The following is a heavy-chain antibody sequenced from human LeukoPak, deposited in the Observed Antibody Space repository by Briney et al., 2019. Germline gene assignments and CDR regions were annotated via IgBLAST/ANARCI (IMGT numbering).Heavy chain of an antibody. CDR3: ARTDSRYSSGWYWFDP. CDR2: IYPGDSDT. V-gene: IGHV5-51*01. D-gene: IGHD6-19*01. Sequence: GESLKISCKGSGYSFTSYWIGWVRQMPGKGLEWMGIIYPGDSDTRYSPSFQGQVTISADESISTAYLQWSSLKASDTAMYYCARTDSRYSSGWYWFDPWGQGTLVTVSS. CDR1: GYSFTSYW. J-gene: IGHJ5*02.